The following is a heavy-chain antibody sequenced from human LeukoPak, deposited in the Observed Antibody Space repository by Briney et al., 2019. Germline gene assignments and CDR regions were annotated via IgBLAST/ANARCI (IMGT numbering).Heavy chain of an antibody. CDR2: IYYSGST. J-gene: IGHJ4*02. CDR1: GGSISSSSYY. D-gene: IGHD3-22*01. CDR3: AREEVVVRRVFDY. V-gene: IGHV4-39*02. Sequence: SETLSLTCTVSGGSISSSSYYWGWIRQPPGKGLEWIGSIYYSGSTYYNPSLKSRVTISVDTSKNQFSLKLSTVTAADTAVYYCAREEVVVRRVFDYWGQGTLVTVSS.